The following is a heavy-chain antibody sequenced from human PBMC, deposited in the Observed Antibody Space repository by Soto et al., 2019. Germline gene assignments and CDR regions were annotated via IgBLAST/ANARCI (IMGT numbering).Heavy chain of an antibody. CDR2: IYYSGST. V-gene: IGHV4-39*01. D-gene: IGHD3-10*01. J-gene: IGHJ3*02. Sequence: SETLSLTCTVSGGSISSSSYYWGWIRQPPGKGLEWIGSIYYSGSTYYNPSLKSRVTISVDTSKNQFSLKLSSVTAADTAVYYCARIRRPRITMVRGVIGYDAFDIWGQGTMVTVSS. CDR3: ARIRRPRITMVRGVIGYDAFDI. CDR1: GGSISSSSYY.